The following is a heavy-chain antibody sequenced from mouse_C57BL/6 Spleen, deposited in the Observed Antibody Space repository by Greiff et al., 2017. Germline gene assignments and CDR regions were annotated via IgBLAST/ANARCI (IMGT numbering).Heavy chain of an antibody. CDR1: GFTFSSYT. Sequence: DVKLVESGGGLVKPGGSLKLSCAASGFTFSSYTMSWVRQTPEKRLEWVATISGGGGNTYYPDSVKGRFTISRDNAKNTPYLQMSSLRSEDTALYYCATKSRGSYYAMDDWGQGTSVTVSS. CDR2: ISGGGGNT. CDR3: ATKSRGSYYAMDD. J-gene: IGHJ4*01. V-gene: IGHV5-9*01.